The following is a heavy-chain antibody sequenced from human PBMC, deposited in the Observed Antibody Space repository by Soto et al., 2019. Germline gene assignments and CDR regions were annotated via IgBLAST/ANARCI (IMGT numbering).Heavy chain of an antibody. J-gene: IGHJ3*02. CDR3: AIPKSYGGNSGGDAFDI. Sequence: ASVKVSCKASGYTFTGYYMHWVRQAPGQGREWMGWINPNSGGTNYAQKFQGWVTMTRDMSISTAYMELSRLRSDDTAVYYCAIPKSYGGNSGGDAFDIWGQGTMVTVSS. D-gene: IGHD2-21*02. CDR1: GYTFTGYY. CDR2: INPNSGGT. V-gene: IGHV1-2*04.